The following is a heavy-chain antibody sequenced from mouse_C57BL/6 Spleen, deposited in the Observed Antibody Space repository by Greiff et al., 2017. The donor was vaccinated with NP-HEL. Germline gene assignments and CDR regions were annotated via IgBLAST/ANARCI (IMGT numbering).Heavy chain of an antibody. V-gene: IGHV1-72*01. CDR3: ARSTAQATSGYAMDY. CDR1: GYTFTSYW. D-gene: IGHD3-2*02. CDR2: IDPNSGGT. J-gene: IGHJ4*01. Sequence: QQSCKASGYTFTSYWMHWVKQRPGRGLEWIGRIDPNSGGTKYNEKFKSKATLTVDKPSSTAYMQLSSLTSEDSAVYYCARSTAQATSGYAMDYWGQGTSVTVSS.